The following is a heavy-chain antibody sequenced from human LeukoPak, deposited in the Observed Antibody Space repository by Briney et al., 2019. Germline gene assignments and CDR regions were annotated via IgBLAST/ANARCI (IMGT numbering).Heavy chain of an antibody. CDR1: GGSISSSSYY. CDR2: IYYSGST. J-gene: IGHJ4*02. V-gene: IGHV4-39*01. Sequence: SETLSLTCTVSGGSISSSSYYWGWIRQPPGKGLEWIGSIYYSGSTYYNPSLKSRVTISVDTSKNQFSLKLSSVTAADTAVYYCARHVLISAAPDYWGQGTLSPSPQ. D-gene: IGHD3-16*01. CDR3: ARHVLISAAPDY.